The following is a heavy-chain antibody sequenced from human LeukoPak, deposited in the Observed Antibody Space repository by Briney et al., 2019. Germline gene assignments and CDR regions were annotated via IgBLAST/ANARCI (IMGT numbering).Heavy chain of an antibody. Sequence: ASVKVSCKASGYTFTGYYMHWVRQAPGQGLEWMGWINPNSGGTNYAQKFQGRVTMTRDTSISTAYMELSRLRSDDTAVYYCASTYGSGSYYNAGDYWGQGTLVTVSS. CDR2: INPNSGGT. J-gene: IGHJ4*02. CDR1: GYTFTGYY. V-gene: IGHV1-2*02. CDR3: ASTYGSGSYYNAGDY. D-gene: IGHD3-10*01.